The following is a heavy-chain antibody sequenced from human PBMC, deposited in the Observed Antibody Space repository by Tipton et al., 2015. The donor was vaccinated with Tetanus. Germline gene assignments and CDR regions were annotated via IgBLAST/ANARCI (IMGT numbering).Heavy chain of an antibody. CDR1: GYTFTNYY. V-gene: IGHV1-2*02. CDR3: ARDGGDYIYYGMDV. D-gene: IGHD2-21*01. J-gene: IGHJ6*02. Sequence: QVQLVQSGAEMKKPGASVKVSCTASGYTFTNYYIYWVRQAPGQGLEWMGWIDPNSGGTVYAQKFQGRVTMTRDTSIRTAYGELGSLRSDGTAVDYGARDGGDYIYYGMDVGGPGTAVTVS. CDR2: IDPNSGGT.